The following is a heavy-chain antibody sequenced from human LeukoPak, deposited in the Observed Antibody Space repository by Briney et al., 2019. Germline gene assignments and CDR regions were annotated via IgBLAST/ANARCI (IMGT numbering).Heavy chain of an antibody. Sequence: PSETLSLTCTVSGGSISSYYWNWIRQPPGKGLEWIGYIYYSGSTNYNPSLKSRVTISVDTSKNQFSLKLSSVTAADTAVYYCARTGYSSSWYRSYFDYWGQGNLVTVSS. D-gene: IGHD6-13*01. CDR3: ARTGYSSSWYRSYFDY. CDR2: IYYSGST. CDR1: GGSISSYY. J-gene: IGHJ4*02. V-gene: IGHV4-59*12.